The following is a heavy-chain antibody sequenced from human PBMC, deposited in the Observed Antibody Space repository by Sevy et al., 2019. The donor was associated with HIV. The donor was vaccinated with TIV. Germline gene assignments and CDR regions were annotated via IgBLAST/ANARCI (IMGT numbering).Heavy chain of an antibody. D-gene: IGHD3-10*01. Sequence: GGSLRLSCAASGFTVNSDYMSWVRQAPGKGLEWVSAVYSGGTTYYAYSVKGRFTISRDNSKKLLYLQMNSLRAEDAAVYYCARHISFGELGSWFDPWREGTVVSVSS. CDR3: ARHISFGELGSWFDP. CDR1: GFTVNSDY. V-gene: IGHV3-53*01. CDR2: VYSGGTT. J-gene: IGHJ5*02.